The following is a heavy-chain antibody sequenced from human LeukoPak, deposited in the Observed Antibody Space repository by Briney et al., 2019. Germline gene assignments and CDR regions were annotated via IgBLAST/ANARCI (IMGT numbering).Heavy chain of an antibody. Sequence: GGSLRLSCAASGFTVSSNYMSWVRQAPGKGLEWVSVIYSGGSTYYADSVKGRFTISRDNSKNTLYLQMNSLRAEDTAVYYCARDSLPCGSGSDWGQGTLVTVSS. V-gene: IGHV3-53*01. D-gene: IGHD3-10*01. CDR1: GFTVSSNY. J-gene: IGHJ4*02. CDR3: ARDSLPCGSGSD. CDR2: IYSGGST.